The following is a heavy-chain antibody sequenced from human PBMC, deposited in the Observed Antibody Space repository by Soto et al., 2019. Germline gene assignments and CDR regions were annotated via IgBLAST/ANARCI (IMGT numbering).Heavy chain of an antibody. V-gene: IGHV1-69*02. J-gene: IGHJ4*02. Sequence: QVQLAQSGTEVKKPGSSVKVSCKASGDTFSFYTINWVRQAPGLGLEWVGRINPIVSMSNYAQKFQGRVSMTADKSTSTAYMELRSLRSDDTAMYFCAASYGSGYRAFDYWGQGALVIVSS. CDR2: INPIVSMS. D-gene: IGHD3-10*01. CDR3: AASYGSGYRAFDY. CDR1: GDTFSFYT.